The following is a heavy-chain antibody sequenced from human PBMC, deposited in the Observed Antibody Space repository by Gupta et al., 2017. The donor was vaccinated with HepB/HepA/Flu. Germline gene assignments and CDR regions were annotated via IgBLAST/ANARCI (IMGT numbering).Heavy chain of an antibody. V-gene: IGHV4-59*01. CDR3: AREPYFDY. Sequence: QVQLQESGPGLVKPSETLSLTCTVSGGSINNYYWNWIRQPPGKGLEWVGSIYYSGSTNYNPSLKSRVTISVDTSKNQFSLKLTSVTAADTALYYCAREPYFDYWGQGTLVTVSS. CDR1: GGSINNYY. J-gene: IGHJ4*02. CDR2: IYYSGST.